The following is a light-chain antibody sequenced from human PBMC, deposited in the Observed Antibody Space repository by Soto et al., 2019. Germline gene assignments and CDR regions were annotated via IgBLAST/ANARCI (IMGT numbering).Light chain of an antibody. CDR2: RAS. Sequence: DIRMTQSPSTLSASVGDRVTITCRASQSINNWLAWYQQKPGKAPKLLIYRASSLENGVPSRFSGHGSGTEFIFTITSLQPDDFATYYCQQYSSDSTFGQGTKVEIK. CDR1: QSINNW. V-gene: IGKV1-5*03. CDR3: QQYSSDST. J-gene: IGKJ1*01.